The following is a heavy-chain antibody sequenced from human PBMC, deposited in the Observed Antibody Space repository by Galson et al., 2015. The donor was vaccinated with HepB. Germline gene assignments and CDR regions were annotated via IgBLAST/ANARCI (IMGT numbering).Heavy chain of an antibody. Sequence: SVKVSCKASGYTFTSYYMHWVRQAPGQGLEWMGIINPSGGSTSYAQKFQGRVTMTRDTSTSTAYLQWSSLKASDTAMYYCARHKVPAWGVITDAFDIWGQGTMVTVSS. D-gene: IGHD3-10*01. CDR3: ARHKVPAWGVITDAFDI. CDR1: GYTFTSYY. CDR2: INPSGGST. V-gene: IGHV1-46*01. J-gene: IGHJ3*02.